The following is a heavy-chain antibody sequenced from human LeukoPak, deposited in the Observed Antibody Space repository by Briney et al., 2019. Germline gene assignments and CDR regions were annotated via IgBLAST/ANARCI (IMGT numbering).Heavy chain of an antibody. Sequence: SVKVSCKASGGTFSSYAISWVRQAPGQGLEWMGGIIPIFGTANYAQKFQGRVTITADESTSTAYMELSSLRSEDTAVYYCARDSNNKYQLPSAAAGREDYFDYWGQGTLVTVSS. V-gene: IGHV1-69*01. CDR1: GGTFSSYA. J-gene: IGHJ4*02. CDR2: IIPIFGTA. CDR3: ARDSNNKYQLPSAAAGREDYFDY. D-gene: IGHD6-13*01.